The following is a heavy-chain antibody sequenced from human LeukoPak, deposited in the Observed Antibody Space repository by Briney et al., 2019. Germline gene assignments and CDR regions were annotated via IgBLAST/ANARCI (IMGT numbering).Heavy chain of an antibody. CDR3: ARIGAAENDDAFDI. V-gene: IGHV1-46*01. Sequence: ASVKVSCKASGYSFTSYYIHWVRQAPGQGLEWMGLINPSGGSTNYAQKFQGRVTMTRDTSTSTVYMELSSLRSEDTAVYYCARIGAAENDDAFDIWGQGTMVTVSS. J-gene: IGHJ3*02. CDR2: INPSGGST. CDR1: GYSFTSYY. D-gene: IGHD6-13*01.